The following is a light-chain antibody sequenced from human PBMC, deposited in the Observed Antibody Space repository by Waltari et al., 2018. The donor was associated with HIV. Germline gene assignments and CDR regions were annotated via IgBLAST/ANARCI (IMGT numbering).Light chain of an antibody. J-gene: IGKJ2*01. V-gene: IGKV3-15*01. CDR1: QSVSSN. CDR3: QQYNNWPPEYT. Sequence: DIVMTPSPATLSVSPGERATLSCRASQSVSSNLAWYQQKPGPAPRLLIYGASTRATGIPATFSGSGSGTEFTLTISSLQSEDVAVYYCQQYNNWPPEYTFGQGTKLEIK. CDR2: GAS.